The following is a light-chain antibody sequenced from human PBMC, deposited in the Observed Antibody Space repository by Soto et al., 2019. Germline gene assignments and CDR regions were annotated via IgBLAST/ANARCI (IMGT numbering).Light chain of an antibody. Sequence: EIVMTQFPATLSVSPGERVTLSCRASQSVSSNLAWYQQKPGQAPRLLIYGASTRATGVPARFSGSGSGTEFTLTISSLQSEDFAAYYCQQYNNWPPLTFGGGNKVEIK. V-gene: IGKV3-15*01. CDR2: GAS. J-gene: IGKJ4*01. CDR1: QSVSSN. CDR3: QQYNNWPPLT.